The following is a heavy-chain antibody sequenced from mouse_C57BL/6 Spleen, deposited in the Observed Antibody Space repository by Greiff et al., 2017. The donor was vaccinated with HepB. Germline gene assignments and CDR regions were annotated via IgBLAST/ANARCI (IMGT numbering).Heavy chain of an antibody. D-gene: IGHD2-1*01. Sequence: VQLQQPGAELVRPGSSVKLSCKASGYTFTSYWMHWVKQRPIQGLEWIGNIDPSDSETHYNQKFKDKATLTVDKSSSTAYMQLSSLTSEDSAVYFCARESYGNYAMDYWGQGTSVTVSS. CDR3: ARESYGNYAMDY. CDR1: GYTFTSYW. V-gene: IGHV1-52*01. CDR2: IDPSDSET. J-gene: IGHJ4*01.